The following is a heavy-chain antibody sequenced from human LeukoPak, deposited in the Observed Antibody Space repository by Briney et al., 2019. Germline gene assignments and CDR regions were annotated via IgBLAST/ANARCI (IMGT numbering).Heavy chain of an antibody. Sequence: GESLKISCKGAGYSFASQWIGWVRQMPGKGLEWMGIIYPGDSDTRYNPSFQGQVTISADKSISTAYLQWSSLKASDTAMYYCARLDILLCCHFDYWGQGTLVTVSS. CDR2: IYPGDSDT. CDR3: ARLDILLCCHFDY. D-gene: IGHD5-18*01. V-gene: IGHV5-51*01. J-gene: IGHJ4*02. CDR1: GYSFASQW.